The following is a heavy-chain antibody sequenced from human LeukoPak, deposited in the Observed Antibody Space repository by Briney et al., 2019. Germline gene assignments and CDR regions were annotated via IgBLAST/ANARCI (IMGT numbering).Heavy chain of an antibody. CDR3: AKDRVAAAVDYYYYYGMDV. D-gene: IGHD6-13*01. CDR2: ISWDGDST. J-gene: IGHJ6*04. CDR1: GFTFDDYA. V-gene: IGHV3-43D*04. Sequence: PGGSLRLSCAASGFTFDDYAMHWVRQAPGKGLEWVSLISWDGDSTYYADSVKGRFTISRDNSKNSLYLQMNSLRAEDTALYYCAKDRVAAAVDYYYYYGMDVWDKGTTVTVSS.